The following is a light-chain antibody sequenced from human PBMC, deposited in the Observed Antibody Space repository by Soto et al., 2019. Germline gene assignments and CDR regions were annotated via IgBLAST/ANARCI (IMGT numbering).Light chain of an antibody. CDR3: QQYHNWPIT. J-gene: IGKJ5*01. V-gene: IGKV3-15*01. Sequence: EIVLTQSPATLSLSTGERATLSCRASQSVSSYLAWYQQKPGQAPRLLIYDASNRATGISARFSGSGSGTEFTLTISSLQSEDFAVYYCQQYHNWPITFGQGTRLEIK. CDR1: QSVSSY. CDR2: DAS.